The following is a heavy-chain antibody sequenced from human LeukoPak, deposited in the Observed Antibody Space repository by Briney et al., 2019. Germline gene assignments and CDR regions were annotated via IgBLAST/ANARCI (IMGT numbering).Heavy chain of an antibody. CDR2: SSGSGGNT. D-gene: IGHD2-15*01. J-gene: IGHJ4*02. V-gene: IGHV3-23*01. CDR3: AAGGYSMGYCSGGSCYTPRY. CDR1: GFTFSSYA. Sequence: GGSLRLSCAASGFTFSSYAMNWVRQAPGKGLEWVSASSGSGGNTYYADSVKGRFTISRDNSKNTLYLQVYSLRAEDTAVYYCAAGGYSMGYCSGGSCYTPRYWGQGTLVTVSS.